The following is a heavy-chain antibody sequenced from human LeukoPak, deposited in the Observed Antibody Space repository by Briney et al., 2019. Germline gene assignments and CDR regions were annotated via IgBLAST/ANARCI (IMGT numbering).Heavy chain of an antibody. J-gene: IGHJ5*02. CDR2: INSDGSST. V-gene: IGHV3-74*01. CDR1: GFTFIRYW. Sequence: GGSLRLSCAASGFTFIRYWMHWVRQGPGKGLVWVSRINSDGSSTSYADSVKGRFTISRDNAKNTLYLQMNSLRAEDTAVYYCAREYSTGFDPWGRGTLVTVSS. D-gene: IGHD2-15*01. CDR3: AREYSTGFDP.